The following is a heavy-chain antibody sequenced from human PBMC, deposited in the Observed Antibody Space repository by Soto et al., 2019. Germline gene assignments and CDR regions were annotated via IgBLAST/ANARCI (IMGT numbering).Heavy chain of an antibody. Sequence: QVQLVQSGAEVKKPGSSVKVSCKASGGTFSSYTISWVRQAPGQGLEWMGRIIPILGIANYAQKFQGRVTXXADKSTSPAYMELSSLRSEDTVVYYCARWGSRKDYWGQGTLVTVSS. CDR1: GGTFSSYT. J-gene: IGHJ4*02. CDR3: ARWGSRKDY. V-gene: IGHV1-69*02. D-gene: IGHD3-10*01. CDR2: IIPILGIA.